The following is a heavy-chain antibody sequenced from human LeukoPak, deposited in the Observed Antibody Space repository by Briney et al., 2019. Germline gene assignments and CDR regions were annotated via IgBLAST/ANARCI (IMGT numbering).Heavy chain of an antibody. J-gene: IGHJ1*01. CDR2: IIPIFGTA. CDR1: GGTFSIYA. D-gene: IGHD2-2*01. CDR3: ASQYCSSTSCQEYFQH. Sequence: ASVTVSFTASGGTFSIYAISWVRQAPGQGLEWMGGIIPIFGTANYAQKFQGRVTITTDESTSTAYMELSSLRSEDTAVYYCASQYCSSTSCQEYFQHWGQGTLVTVSS. V-gene: IGHV1-69*05.